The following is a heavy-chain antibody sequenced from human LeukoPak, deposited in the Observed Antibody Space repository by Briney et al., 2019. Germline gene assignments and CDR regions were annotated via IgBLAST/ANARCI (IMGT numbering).Heavy chain of an antibody. CDR2: ISGSGGST. V-gene: IGHV3-23*01. CDR1: GFTFSSYA. D-gene: IGHD6-19*01. Sequence: GGSLRLSCAASGFTFSSYAMSWVRQAPGKGLEWVSAISGSGGSTYYADSVKGRFTISRDNSKNTLYLQMNSLRAEDTAVYYCARCMGTSSGWRQINYYYYYYMDVWAKGPRSPSP. CDR3: ARCMGTSSGWRQINYYYYYYMDV. J-gene: IGHJ6*03.